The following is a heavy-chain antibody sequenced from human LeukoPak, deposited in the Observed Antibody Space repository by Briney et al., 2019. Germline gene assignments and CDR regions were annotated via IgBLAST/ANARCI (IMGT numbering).Heavy chain of an antibody. CDR2: ISYDGSNK. J-gene: IGHJ4*02. CDR3: ASGTGVANFDY. Sequence: GSLRLSCAASGFTFSSYAMHWVRQAPGKGLEWVAVISYDGSNKYYADSVKGRFTISRDNSKNTLYLQMNSLRAEDTAVYYCASGTGVANFDYWGQGTLVTVSS. V-gene: IGHV3-30*04. D-gene: IGHD3-3*01. CDR1: GFTFSSYA.